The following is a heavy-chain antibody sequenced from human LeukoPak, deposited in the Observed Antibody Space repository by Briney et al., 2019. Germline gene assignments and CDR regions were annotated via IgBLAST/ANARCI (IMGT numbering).Heavy chain of an antibody. Sequence: SETLSLTCTVSGGSISSYYWSWIRQPPGKGLEWIGYIYYSGSTNYNPSLKSRVTISVDTSKNQFSLKLSSVTAADTAVYYCARRAVLPWFGESPDAFDIWGQGTMVTVSS. CDR2: IYYSGST. V-gene: IGHV4-59*08. CDR1: GGSISSYY. J-gene: IGHJ3*02. CDR3: ARRAVLPWFGESPDAFDI. D-gene: IGHD3-10*01.